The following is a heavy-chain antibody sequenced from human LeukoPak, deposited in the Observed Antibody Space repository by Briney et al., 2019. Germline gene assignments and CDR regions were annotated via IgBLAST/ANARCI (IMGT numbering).Heavy chain of an antibody. V-gene: IGHV4-34*01. D-gene: IGHD4-23*01. Sequence: SETLSLTCAVYGGSFSGYYWSWIRQPPGEGLEWIREINPSVSTNCNPSIKSRVTISVDTSKNQFSLKLSSVTAADTAVYYCARGRGGGNSGVRGYYYMDVWGKGTTVTVSS. CDR1: GGSFSGYY. J-gene: IGHJ6*03. CDR2: INPSVST. CDR3: ARGRGGGNSGVRGYYYMDV.